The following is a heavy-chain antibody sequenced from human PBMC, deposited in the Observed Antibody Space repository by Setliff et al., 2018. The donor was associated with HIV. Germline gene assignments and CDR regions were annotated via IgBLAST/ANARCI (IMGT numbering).Heavy chain of an antibody. CDR1: GDSITSTNYY. V-gene: IGHV4-39*07. CDR3: ARCPVLLWFGKISGVDWFDP. Sequence: SGTLSLTCTVSGDSITSTNYYWGWIRQPPGKGLEWIGSISYSGSTYYKSSLKSRVTTSVDASKNHFSLKLSSVTAADTAVYYCARCPVLLWFGKISGVDWFDPWGQGTLVTVSS. J-gene: IGHJ5*02. D-gene: IGHD3-10*01. CDR2: ISYSGST.